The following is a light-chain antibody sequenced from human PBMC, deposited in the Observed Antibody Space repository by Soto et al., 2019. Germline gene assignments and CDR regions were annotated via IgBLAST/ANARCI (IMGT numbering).Light chain of an antibody. CDR3: QQYNSYSPYT. J-gene: IGKJ2*01. CDR2: KAS. Sequence: DIQMTQSPSTLSASVGDRVTITCRASQTISSWLAWYQQKPGKAPKLLIYKASSLESGVPSRFSGSGSGTDFTLTISSLQPDDFATYYCQQYNSYSPYTFGQGTNLEIK. V-gene: IGKV1-5*03. CDR1: QTISSW.